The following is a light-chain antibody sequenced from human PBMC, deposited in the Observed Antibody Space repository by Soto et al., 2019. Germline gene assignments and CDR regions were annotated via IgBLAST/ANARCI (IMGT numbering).Light chain of an antibody. V-gene: IGKV3-20*01. CDR1: QTGSNSY. J-gene: IGKJ2*01. CDR3: LLYFSPDRYT. Sequence: IVLTQSPGTLSLSPGERATLSCRASQTGSNSYLAWYQHKSGQAPRLLIYGVYTRASGIPDRFSGSGSGTEFTLTITRLEPEDSAMYYCLLYFSPDRYTFGPGTKVQIK. CDR2: GVY.